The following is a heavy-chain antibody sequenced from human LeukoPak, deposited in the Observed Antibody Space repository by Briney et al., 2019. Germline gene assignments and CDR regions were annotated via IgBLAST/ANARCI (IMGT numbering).Heavy chain of an antibody. CDR2: ISSSSSTI. J-gene: IGHJ4*02. CDR3: ARGVVVVAATFDY. Sequence: GGSLRLSCAASGFTFSSYSMNWVRQAPGKGLEWVSYISSSSSTIYYADSVKGRFTISRDNAKNSLYLQMNSLRAEDTAVYYCARGVVVVAATFDYWGQGTLVTVSS. D-gene: IGHD2-15*01. CDR1: GFTFSSYS. V-gene: IGHV3-48*01.